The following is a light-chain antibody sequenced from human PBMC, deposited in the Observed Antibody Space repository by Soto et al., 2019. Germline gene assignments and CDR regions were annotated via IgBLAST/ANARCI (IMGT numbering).Light chain of an antibody. V-gene: IGKV1-5*03. Sequence: DIQMTQSPSTLSASVGDRVTITCRASQSISSWLAWYQQKPGKAPNLLIYEASRLESAVPSRFSGSASGTEFTPTINSLQPDDFATYFCQQYSSYPETFGQGTKVDIK. CDR1: QSISSW. CDR2: EAS. CDR3: QQYSSYPET. J-gene: IGKJ1*01.